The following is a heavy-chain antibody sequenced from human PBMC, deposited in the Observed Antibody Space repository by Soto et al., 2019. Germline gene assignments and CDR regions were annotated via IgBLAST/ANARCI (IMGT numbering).Heavy chain of an antibody. V-gene: IGHV3-23*01. Sequence: PGGSLRLSCVASGFTFSRHGSSWVRQAPGTGLEWVSTINPSGDSTFYAASVLVRLTISRDNSKNTVYLQMNSLSVGDTAVYLWAKVDGSTAGSFDYWGQGALVTVSS. J-gene: IGHJ4*02. CDR2: INPSGDST. CDR1: GFTFSRHG. CDR3: AKVDGSTAGSFDY. D-gene: IGHD6-13*01.